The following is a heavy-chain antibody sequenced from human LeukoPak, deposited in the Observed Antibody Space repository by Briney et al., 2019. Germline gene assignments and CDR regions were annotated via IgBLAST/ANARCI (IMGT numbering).Heavy chain of an antibody. V-gene: IGHV3-64*01. CDR1: GFTFSSYA. J-gene: IGHJ4*02. Sequence: GGSLRLSCAASGFTFSSYAMHWVRQAPGKGLEYVSAISSNGGSTYYANSVKGRFTISRDNSKNTLYLQMGSLRAEDMAVYYCARDLSPRDDYGDFWGQGTLVTVSS. CDR2: ISSNGGST. CDR3: ARDLSPRDDYGDF.